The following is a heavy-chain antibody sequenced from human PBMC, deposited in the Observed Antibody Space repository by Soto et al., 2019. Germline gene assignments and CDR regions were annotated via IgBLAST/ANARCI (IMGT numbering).Heavy chain of an antibody. CDR2: IYNSGNS. CDR3: ASFRVISVPFAY. D-gene: IGHD2-2*01. V-gene: IGHV4-30-4*01. CDR1: GGSISSGDYY. Sequence: QVQLQESGPGLVKPSQTLSLTCTVSGGSISSGDYYWSWIRQPPGKGLEWIGYIYNSGNSGYNPSLNSRVTISLATSKNPLSRKLSSVYAADTAVYYCASFRVISVPFAYWGQGTLVTVSS. J-gene: IGHJ4*02.